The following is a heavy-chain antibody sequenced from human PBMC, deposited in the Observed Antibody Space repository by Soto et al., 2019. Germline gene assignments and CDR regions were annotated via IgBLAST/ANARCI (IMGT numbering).Heavy chain of an antibody. Sequence: GGSLRLSCAASGFTFSSYAMSWVRQAPGKGLEWVSAISGSGGSTYYADSVKGRFTISRDNSKNTLYLQMNSLRAEDTAVYYCAKGHRGVKHYGMDVWGQGNTVTVP. CDR1: GFTFSSYA. CDR2: ISGSGGST. D-gene: IGHD3-10*01. CDR3: AKGHRGVKHYGMDV. J-gene: IGHJ6*02. V-gene: IGHV3-23*01.